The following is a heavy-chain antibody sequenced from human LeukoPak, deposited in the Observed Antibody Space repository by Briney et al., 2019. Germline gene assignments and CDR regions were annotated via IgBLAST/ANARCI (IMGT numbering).Heavy chain of an antibody. CDR2: ISSSSSTI. D-gene: IGHD3-9*01. V-gene: IGHV3-48*02. CDR1: GFTFSSYS. J-gene: IGHJ4*02. CDR3: AKGDPPTYYDILTGQDY. Sequence: GGSLRLSCAASGFTFSSYSMNWVRQAPGKGLEWVSYISSSSSTIYYADSVKGRFTISRDNAKNSLYLQMNSLRDEDTAVYYCAKGDPPTYYDILTGQDYWGQGTLVTVSS.